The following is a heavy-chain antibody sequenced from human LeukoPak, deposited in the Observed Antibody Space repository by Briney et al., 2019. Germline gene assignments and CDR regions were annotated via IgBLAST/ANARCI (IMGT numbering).Heavy chain of an antibody. D-gene: IGHD6-13*01. CDR3: ARDVRRAAAGTMNY. Sequence: PGGSLRLSCAASGFTVSSNYMSWVRQAPGKGLEWVSVIYSGGSTYYADSVKGRFTISRDDSKNTLYLQMNSLRAEDTAVYFCARDVRRAAAGTMNYWGQGTLVTVSS. V-gene: IGHV3-53*01. J-gene: IGHJ4*02. CDR2: IYSGGST. CDR1: GFTVSSNY.